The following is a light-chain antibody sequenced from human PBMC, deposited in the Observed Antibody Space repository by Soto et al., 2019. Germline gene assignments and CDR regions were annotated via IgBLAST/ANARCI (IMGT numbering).Light chain of an antibody. CDR3: QQYNNWPPIT. CDR2: DAS. CDR1: QSVDND. Sequence: EIVMTQSPATLSVSPGDRATLSCRASQSVDNDLAWYQQKPGQPPRLLIYDASTRATGIPARFSGSQSGTEFTLTISSLLSEDFAVYYCQQYNNWPPITFGQGTRLEIK. V-gene: IGKV3D-15*01. J-gene: IGKJ5*01.